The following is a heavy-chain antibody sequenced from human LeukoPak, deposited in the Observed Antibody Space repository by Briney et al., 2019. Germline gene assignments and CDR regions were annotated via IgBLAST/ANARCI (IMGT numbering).Heavy chain of an antibody. D-gene: IGHD2-2*02. J-gene: IGHJ4*02. CDR2: ISSSSSTI. V-gene: IGHV3-48*01. Sequence: PGGSLRLSCAASGFTFSSYSMNWVRQAPGKGLEWVSYISSSSSTIYYADSVKGRFTISRDNAKNSLYLQMNSLRAEDTAVYYRARWRYCSSNSCYSEGDFDYWGQGTLVTVSS. CDR1: GFTFSSYS. CDR3: ARWRYCSSNSCYSEGDFDY.